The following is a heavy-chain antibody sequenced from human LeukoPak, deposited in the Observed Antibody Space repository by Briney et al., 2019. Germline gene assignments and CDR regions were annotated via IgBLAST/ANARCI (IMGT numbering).Heavy chain of an antibody. Sequence: WVRQAPGXGLEWVAAISGSGRSTYYADSVKGRFTISRDNSKNTLYLQMNSLRAEDTAVYYCAKGSYFTMIVPFDIWGQGTMVTVSS. CDR3: AKGSYFTMIVPFDI. V-gene: IGHV3-23*01. J-gene: IGHJ3*02. D-gene: IGHD3-22*01. CDR2: ISGSGRST.